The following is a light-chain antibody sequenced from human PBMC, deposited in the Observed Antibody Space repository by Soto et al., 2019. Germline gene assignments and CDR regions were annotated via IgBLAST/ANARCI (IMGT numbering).Light chain of an antibody. CDR2: GAS. CDR3: QQYGGSPRT. Sequence: ESVLTQSPGTLSLSPGERATLSCRASESISSSYLAWYQQRPGQAPRLLIYGASTRATGIPDRFSGSGSGTDFTLTISRLEPEDSAVYYCQQYGGSPRTFGQGTKVEIK. V-gene: IGKV3-20*01. CDR1: ESISSSY. J-gene: IGKJ1*01.